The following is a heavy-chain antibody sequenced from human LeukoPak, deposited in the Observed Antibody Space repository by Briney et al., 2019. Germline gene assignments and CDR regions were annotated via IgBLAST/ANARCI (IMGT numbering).Heavy chain of an antibody. V-gene: IGHV4-61*08. CDR3: ARSRLLWFGDE. Sequence: SETLSLTCTVSGGSISSGDYYWSWIRQPPGKGLEWIGYIYYSGSTNYNPSLKSRVTISVDTSKNQFSLKLSSVTAADTAVYYCARSRLLWFGDEWGQGTLVTVSS. D-gene: IGHD3-10*01. J-gene: IGHJ4*02. CDR2: IYYSGST. CDR1: GGSISSGDYY.